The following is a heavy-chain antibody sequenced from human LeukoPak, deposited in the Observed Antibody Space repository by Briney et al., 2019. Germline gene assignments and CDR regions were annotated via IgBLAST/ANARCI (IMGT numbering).Heavy chain of an antibody. Sequence: ASVKVSCKASGYTFTSYDINWVRQATGQGLEWMGWMNPNSGNTGYAQKFQGRVTMTRNTSISTAYMELSSLRSEDTAVYYCATPQYCSGETCHAWTDAFQIWGQGTVVSVSS. J-gene: IGHJ3*02. V-gene: IGHV1-8*01. CDR2: MNPNSGNT. D-gene: IGHD2-15*01. CDR1: GYTFTSYD. CDR3: ATPQYCSGETCHAWTDAFQI.